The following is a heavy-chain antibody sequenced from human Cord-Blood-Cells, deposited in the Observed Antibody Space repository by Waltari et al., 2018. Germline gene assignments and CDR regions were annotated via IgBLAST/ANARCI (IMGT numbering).Heavy chain of an antibody. CDR2: MNPNSGNT. J-gene: IGHJ3*02. CDR1: GSPFTRYH. D-gene: IGHD5-18*01. Sequence: QVQLVQSGAEVKKPGAPVKDSCKASGSPFTRYHITWVRQAPGQGLEWMGWMNPNSGNTGYAQKFQGRVTITRNTSISTAYMELSSLRSEDTAVYYCARGQEEGYSYGSDAFDIWGQGTMVTVSS. V-gene: IGHV1-8*03. CDR3: ARGQEEGYSYGSDAFDI.